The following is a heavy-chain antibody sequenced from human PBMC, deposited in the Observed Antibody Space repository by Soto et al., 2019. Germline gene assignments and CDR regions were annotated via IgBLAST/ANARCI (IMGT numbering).Heavy chain of an antibody. CDR3: AAEGCSSTSCYFDP. D-gene: IGHD2-2*01. CDR1: GFTFTRSA. V-gene: IGHV1-58*01. Sequence: SVKVSCKASGFTFTRSAGQWVRQALGQRLEWIGWIVVGSGNTNYAQKFQERVTITRDMSTSTAYMELSSLRSEDTAVYYCAAEGCSSTSCYFDPWGQRTLVTVSS. J-gene: IGHJ5*02. CDR2: IVVGSGNT.